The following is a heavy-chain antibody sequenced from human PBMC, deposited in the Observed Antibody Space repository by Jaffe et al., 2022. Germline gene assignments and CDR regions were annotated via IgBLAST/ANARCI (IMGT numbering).Heavy chain of an antibody. CDR3: ARHFRERRIAARPGAFDY. CDR1: GGSISSSSYY. CDR2: IYYSGST. V-gene: IGHV4-39*01. J-gene: IGHJ4*02. D-gene: IGHD6-6*01. Sequence: QLQLQESGPGLVKPSETLSLTCTVSGGSISSSSYYWGWIRQPPGKGLEWIGSIYYSGSTYYNPSLKSRVTISVDTSKNQFSLKLSSVTAADTAVYYCARHFRERRIAARPGAFDYWGQGTLVTVSS.